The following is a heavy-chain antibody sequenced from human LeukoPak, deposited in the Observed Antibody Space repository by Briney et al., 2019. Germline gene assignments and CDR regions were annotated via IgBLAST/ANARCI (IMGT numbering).Heavy chain of an antibody. J-gene: IGHJ4*02. D-gene: IGHD3-3*01. CDR3: ARGERKITLRIIYYFDY. Sequence: SETLSLTCAVYGGSFSGYYWSWIRQPPGKGLEWIGEINHSGSTNYNPSLKSRVTISVDTSKNQFSLMLSSVTAADTAVYYCARGERKITLRIIYYFDYWGQGTLVTVSS. CDR1: GGSFSGYY. V-gene: IGHV4-34*01. CDR2: INHSGST.